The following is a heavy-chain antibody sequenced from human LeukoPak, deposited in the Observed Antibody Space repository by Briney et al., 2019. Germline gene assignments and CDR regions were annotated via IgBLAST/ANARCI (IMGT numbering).Heavy chain of an antibody. D-gene: IGHD3-22*01. V-gene: IGHV4-59*11. CDR1: GGSISSHY. Sequence: SETLSLTCTVSGGSISSHYWSWIRQPPGKGREWIGYIYYSGSTNYNPSLKSRVTISVDTSKNQFSLKLSSVTAADTAVYYCARDRKSNYYDSSGYLDPWGQGTLVTVSS. CDR3: ARDRKSNYYDSSGYLDP. J-gene: IGHJ5*02. CDR2: IYYSGST.